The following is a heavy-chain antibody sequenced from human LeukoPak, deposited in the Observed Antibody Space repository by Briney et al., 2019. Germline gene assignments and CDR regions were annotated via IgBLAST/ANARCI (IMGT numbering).Heavy chain of an antibody. D-gene: IGHD3-10*01. J-gene: IGHJ4*02. CDR1: GVSFSGYY. CDR2: INHSGST. Sequence: SETLSLTCAVYGVSFSGYYWSWIRQPPGKGLEWIGEINHSGSTNYNPSLKSRVTIFVDTSKNHFSLKLSSVTAADTAVYYCAANSADYNTLGSSYKVWGQGTVVTVSS. CDR3: AANSADYNTLGSSYKV. V-gene: IGHV4-34*01.